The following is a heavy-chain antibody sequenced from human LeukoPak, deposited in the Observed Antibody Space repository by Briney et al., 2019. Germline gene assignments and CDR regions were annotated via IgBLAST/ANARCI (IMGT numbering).Heavy chain of an antibody. V-gene: IGHV3-21*01. CDR2: ISSSSSYI. CDR1: GFTFSDYS. J-gene: IGHJ4*02. CDR3: ARDGVEYYDILTGYYNDFDY. Sequence: GGSLRLSCAASGFTFSDYSMNWVRQAPGKGLEWVSSISSSSSYIYYADSVKGRFTISRDNAKNSLYLQMNSLRAEDTAVYYCARDGVEYYDILTGYYNDFDYWGQGTLVTVSS. D-gene: IGHD3-9*01.